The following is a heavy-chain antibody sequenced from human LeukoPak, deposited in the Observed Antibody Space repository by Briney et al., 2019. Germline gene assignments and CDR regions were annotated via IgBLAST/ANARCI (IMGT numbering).Heavy chain of an antibody. Sequence: PGGSLRLSCAASGFSFSTYWMTWVRQAPGKGLEWVAHIKPDGSREDYVDSVKGRFTISRDNAKNSLYLRMNNLRVEDTAIYYCARDTWNYLLDYWGQGILVTVSS. CDR3: ARDTWNYLLDY. CDR1: GFSFSTYW. J-gene: IGHJ4*02. V-gene: IGHV3-7*01. CDR2: IKPDGSRE. D-gene: IGHD3-10*01.